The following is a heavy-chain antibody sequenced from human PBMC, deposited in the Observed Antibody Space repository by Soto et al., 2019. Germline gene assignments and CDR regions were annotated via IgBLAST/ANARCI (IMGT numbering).Heavy chain of an antibody. Sequence: EVQLVESGGGWVQPGGSLRLSCAASGFTFSSYWMSWVRQAPGKGLEWVANIKQDGSEKYYVDSVKGRFTISRDNAKNSLYLQMNSLRAEDTAVYYCARGLGERIVEGAFDIWGQGTMVTVSS. D-gene: IGHD1-26*01. J-gene: IGHJ3*02. CDR3: ARGLGERIVEGAFDI. CDR1: GFTFSSYW. CDR2: IKQDGSEK. V-gene: IGHV3-7*04.